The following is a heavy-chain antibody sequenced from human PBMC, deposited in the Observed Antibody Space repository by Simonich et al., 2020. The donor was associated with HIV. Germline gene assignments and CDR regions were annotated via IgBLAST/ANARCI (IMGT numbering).Heavy chain of an antibody. Sequence: QVQLQQWGAGLLQPSETLSLTCAVYGGSFSGYYWSWIRQPPGKGREWIGENNHSGSTNYNPALKRRVTISVDTSKNQFSLKLSSVTAADTAVYYCARGFYQRLYYFDYWGQGTLVTVSS. CDR3: ARGFYQRLYYFDY. CDR1: GGSFSGYY. V-gene: IGHV4-34*01. J-gene: IGHJ4*02. CDR2: NNHSGST. D-gene: IGHD2-2*01.